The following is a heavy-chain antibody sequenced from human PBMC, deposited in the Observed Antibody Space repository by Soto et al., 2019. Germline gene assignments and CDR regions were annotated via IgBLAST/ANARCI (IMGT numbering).Heavy chain of an antibody. CDR1: GYTFTTYD. D-gene: IGHD6-25*01. J-gene: IGHJ4*02. V-gene: IGHV1-8*01. CDR3: ARRKERSGPNYFDY. Sequence: QVQLVQSGAEVKRPGASLKVSCQASGYTFTTYDINWVRQAPGQGLEWMGWMNPYTGKAGYAQKFQGRVTMTRDNSTSTAYMELSSLRSDDTAVYYCARRKERSGPNYFDYWGLGTLVTVSS. CDR2: MNPYTGKA.